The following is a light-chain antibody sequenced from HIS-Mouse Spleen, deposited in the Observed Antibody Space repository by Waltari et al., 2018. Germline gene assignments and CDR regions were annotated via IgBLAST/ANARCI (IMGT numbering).Light chain of an antibody. Sequence: QSVLTQPPSASGTPGQRVTISCSGSIPNIGSNTVNWYHQLPGTAPKLLIYSNHRRPSGVPDQFSGSKAGTSASLDISGLQSEDEADYYCAAWDDSLNGYVFGTGTKVTVL. CDR3: AAWDDSLNGYV. V-gene: IGLV1-44*01. J-gene: IGLJ1*01. CDR2: SNH. CDR1: IPNIGSNT.